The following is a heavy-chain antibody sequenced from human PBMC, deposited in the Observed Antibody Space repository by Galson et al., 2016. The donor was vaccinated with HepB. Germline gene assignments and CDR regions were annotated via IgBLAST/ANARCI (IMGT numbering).Heavy chain of an antibody. CDR1: GGSISSRNYY. CDR3: ARVAWYPYGSGSYDF. CDR2: INYSGNT. V-gene: IGHV4-39*01. Sequence: ETLSLTCTVSGGSISSRNYYWGWIRQPPGKGLEWIGSINYSGNTYYNPSLKSRVTMSIDTSKNQFSLRLSSVTAADTAVYYCARVAWYPYGSGSYDFWGRGTLVTVSS. J-gene: IGHJ4*02. D-gene: IGHD3-10*01.